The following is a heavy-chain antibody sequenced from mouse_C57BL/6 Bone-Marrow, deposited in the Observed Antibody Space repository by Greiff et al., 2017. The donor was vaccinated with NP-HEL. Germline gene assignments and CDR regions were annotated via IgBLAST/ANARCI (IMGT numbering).Heavy chain of an antibody. CDR1: GYTFTTYP. CDR2: FHPYNDDT. D-gene: IGHD2-1*01. J-gene: IGHJ2*01. CDR3: ARRGGNSPLFDY. Sequence: QVQLKESGAELVKPGASVQMSCKASGYTFTTYPIEWMKQNHGKSLEWIGNFHPYNDDTKYNEKFKGKATLTVEKSSSTVYLELSRLTSDDSAVYYCARRGGNSPLFDYWGQGTTLTVSS. V-gene: IGHV1-47*01.